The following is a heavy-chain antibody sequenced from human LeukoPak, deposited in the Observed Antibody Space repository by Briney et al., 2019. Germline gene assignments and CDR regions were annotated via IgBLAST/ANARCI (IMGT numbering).Heavy chain of an antibody. D-gene: IGHD3-10*01. Sequence: SETLSLTCTVSGGSINSYYWSWIRQPAGKGLEWIGRVYTSGSTNYNPSLKSRVTISVDTSKNQFSLKVSSVTAADTAVYYCAREGYYYGSGSYLRFDYWGQGTLVTVSS. V-gene: IGHV4-4*07. CDR1: GGSINSYY. CDR2: VYTSGST. CDR3: AREGYYYGSGSYLRFDY. J-gene: IGHJ4*02.